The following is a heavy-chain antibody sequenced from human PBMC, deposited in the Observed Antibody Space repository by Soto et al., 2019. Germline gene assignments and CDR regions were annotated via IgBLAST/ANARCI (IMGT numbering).Heavy chain of an antibody. Sequence: QVQLVESGGGVVQPGRSLRLSCAASGFTFSSYAMHWVRQAPGKGLEWVAVISYDGSNKYYADSVKGRFTISRDNSKNTLYLQMNSMRAEDTAVYYCARGDGYNYYFDYWGQGTLVTVSS. CDR1: GFTFSSYA. CDR3: ARGDGYNYYFDY. V-gene: IGHV3-30-3*01. CDR2: ISYDGSNK. D-gene: IGHD5-12*01. J-gene: IGHJ4*02.